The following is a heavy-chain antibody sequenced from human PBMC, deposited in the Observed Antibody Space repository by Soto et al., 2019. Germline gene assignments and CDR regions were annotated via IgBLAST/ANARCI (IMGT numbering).Heavy chain of an antibody. CDR2: ISSGSKTI. D-gene: IGHD1-26*01. CDR1: GFTFSGYS. CDR3: AREDVLGARSFDY. Sequence: GGSLRLSCAASGFTFSGYSVNWVRQAPGKGLEWVSYISSGSKTIYYADSVKGRFTVSRDNARNSQYLQMNSLRDEDTAVYYCAREDVLGARSFDYWGQGTLVTVSS. V-gene: IGHV3-48*02. J-gene: IGHJ4*02.